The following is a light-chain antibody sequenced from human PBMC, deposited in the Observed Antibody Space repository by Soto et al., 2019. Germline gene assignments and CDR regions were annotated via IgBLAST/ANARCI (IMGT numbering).Light chain of an antibody. V-gene: IGKV1-39*01. CDR3: QQTYTTPRM. CDR1: QSISSY. Sequence: DIQMTQSPSSLSASVGDRVTITCRASQSISSYLHWYQQKPGKAPKLLIYAASSLQSGVPSRFSGSGSETDFTLTISSLQPEDFATYYCQQTYTTPRMFGQGTKVDNK. CDR2: AAS. J-gene: IGKJ1*01.